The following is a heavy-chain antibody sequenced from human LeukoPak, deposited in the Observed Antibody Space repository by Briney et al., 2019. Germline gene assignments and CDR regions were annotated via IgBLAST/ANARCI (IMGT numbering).Heavy chain of an antibody. J-gene: IGHJ5*02. D-gene: IGHD1-26*01. CDR1: GFTVIYNF. CDR3: ARVKVGITYWFDP. CDR2: IYSGGST. Sequence: GGSPRLSCAASGFTVIYNFMSWVRQAPGKGLEWVSVIYSGGSTYYADSVKGRFTISRDNSKNTVYLQMNSLRVDDTAVYYCARVKVGITYWFDPWGRGTLVTVSS. V-gene: IGHV3-66*01.